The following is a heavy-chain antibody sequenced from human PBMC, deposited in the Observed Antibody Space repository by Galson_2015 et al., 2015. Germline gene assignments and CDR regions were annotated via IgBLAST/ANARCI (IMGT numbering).Heavy chain of an antibody. CDR3: APYRADGSSLLFDY. J-gene: IGHJ4*02. D-gene: IGHD5-24*01. CDR1: GFTFSSYA. V-gene: IGHV3-23*01. Sequence: SLRLSCAVSGFTFSSYAMSWLRQAPGKGLEWVSAISDSGGYTYYADSMKGRITISRDNSKNTLYLQMNRLRDEDTAVYYCAPYRADGSSLLFDYWAQGTLVTVSS. CDR2: ISDSGGYT.